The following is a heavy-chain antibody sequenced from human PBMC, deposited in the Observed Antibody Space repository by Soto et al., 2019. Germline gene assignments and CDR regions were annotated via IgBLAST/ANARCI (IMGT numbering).Heavy chain of an antibody. J-gene: IGHJ6*03. CDR3: AISYTQHNYMDV. CDR1: GYRFTTYW. V-gene: IGHV5-51*01. D-gene: IGHD3-16*01. CDR2: IYPSNSET. Sequence: PRESLKISCQGSGYRFTTYWIAWVRQMPGKGLEWMCIIYPSNSETRYSPSFQCQVTISADKSINTAYLQWSSLKASYTAMYYCAISYTQHNYMDVWGKGTTVTVSS.